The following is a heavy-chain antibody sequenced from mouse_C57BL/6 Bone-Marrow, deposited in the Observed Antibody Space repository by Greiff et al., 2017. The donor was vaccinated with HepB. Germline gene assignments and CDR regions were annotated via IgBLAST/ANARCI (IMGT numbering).Heavy chain of an antibody. CDR2: ISYSGST. CDR1: GYSITSDY. D-gene: IGHD1-1*01. J-gene: IGHJ1*03. V-gene: IGHV3-8*01. Sequence: EVQLQQSGPGLAKPSQTLSLTCSVTGYSITSDYWNWIRKFPGNKLEYMGYISYSGSTYYNPSLKSRISITRDTSKNQYYLQLNSVTTEDTATYYCARGLFITTVVARYFDVWGTGTTVTVSS. CDR3: ARGLFITTVVARYFDV.